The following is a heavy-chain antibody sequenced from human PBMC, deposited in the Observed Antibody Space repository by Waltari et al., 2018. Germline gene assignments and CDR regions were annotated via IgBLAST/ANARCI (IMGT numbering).Heavy chain of an antibody. D-gene: IGHD6-13*01. Sequence: QVQLVQSGAEVKKPGASVKVSCKASGYTFTGYYMHWVRQAPGQGLEWRGGINPSSGGRTDAQKVQSRVTMTRDASISTAYMERSRLRSDDTAVDYCARTIAAAGTSFDYWGQGTLVTVSS. CDR1: GYTFTGYY. J-gene: IGHJ4*02. V-gene: IGHV1-2*02. CDR2: INPSSGGR. CDR3: ARTIAAAGTSFDY.